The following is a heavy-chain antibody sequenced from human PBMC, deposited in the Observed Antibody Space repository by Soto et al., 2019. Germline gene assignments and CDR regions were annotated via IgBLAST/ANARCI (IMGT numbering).Heavy chain of an antibody. CDR1: EFTFSSYW. CDR3: ARSVPGYSYGQD. J-gene: IGHJ4*02. CDR2: INNDESST. D-gene: IGHD5-18*01. Sequence: EVQLVESGGGLVQPGGSLRLSCAASEFTFSSYWMHWVRQVPGKGLVWVSRINNDESSTSYADSVKGRFTISRDNAKNTVSLHINSLRPDYTAVYYFARSVPGYSYGQDWGQGTLITVSS. V-gene: IGHV3-74*01.